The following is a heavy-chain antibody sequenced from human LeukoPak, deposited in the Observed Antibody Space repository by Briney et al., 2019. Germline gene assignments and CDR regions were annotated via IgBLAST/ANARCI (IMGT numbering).Heavy chain of an antibody. CDR3: AREGNDILTGLKAYYFDY. CDR1: GFTFSDYY. D-gene: IGHD3-9*01. Sequence: GGSLRLSCAASGFTFSDYYMSWIRQAPGKGLEWVSYISSSGSTIYYADSVKGRFTISRDNAKNSLYLQMNSLRAEATAVYYCAREGNDILTGLKAYYFDYWGQGTLVTVSS. J-gene: IGHJ4*02. V-gene: IGHV3-11*01. CDR2: ISSSGSTI.